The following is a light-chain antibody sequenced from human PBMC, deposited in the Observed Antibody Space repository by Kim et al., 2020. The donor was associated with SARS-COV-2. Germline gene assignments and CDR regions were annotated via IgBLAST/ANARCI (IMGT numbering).Light chain of an antibody. CDR3: QQYGSSPQT. CDR1: QSVSSSY. V-gene: IGKV3-20*01. Sequence: ETVLTQSPGTLSLSPGERATLSCRASQSVSSSYLAWYQQKPGQAPRLLIFGASSRATGIPDRFSGSGSGTVFTLTISRLEPEDFAVYYCQQYGSSPQTFGQGTKVDIK. CDR2: GAS. J-gene: IGKJ1*01.